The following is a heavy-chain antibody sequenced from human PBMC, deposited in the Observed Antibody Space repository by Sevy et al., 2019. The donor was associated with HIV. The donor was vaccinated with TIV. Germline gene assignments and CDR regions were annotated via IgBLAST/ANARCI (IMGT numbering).Heavy chain of an antibody. CDR2: ISAYNGNT. CDR3: ARDLGGYGGNSIDY. CDR1: GYTFTSYG. J-gene: IGHJ4*02. D-gene: IGHD2-21*02. Sequence: ASVKVSCKASGYTFTSYGISWVRQAPGQGLEWMGWISAYNGNTNYAQKLQGRVTMTTDTSTSTAYMELRSLSSDDTAVYYCARDLGGYGGNSIDYWGQGTLVTVSS. V-gene: IGHV1-18*01.